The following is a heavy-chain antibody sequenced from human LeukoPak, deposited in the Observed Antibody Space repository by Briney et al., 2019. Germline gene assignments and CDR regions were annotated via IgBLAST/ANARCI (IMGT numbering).Heavy chain of an antibody. D-gene: IGHD1-26*01. CDR2: IYSDVST. Sequence: GGSLRLSCAASGVTASSNYMSWVRQAPGQGLEWGSVIYSDVSTYYADSVKYRFTLSRDNSKKTLYLQLNSPRAEATAVYYCTGDLGSYQQEVWGQGTTVTVS. J-gene: IGHJ6*02. CDR1: GVTASSNY. V-gene: IGHV3-53*01. CDR3: TGDLGSYQQEV.